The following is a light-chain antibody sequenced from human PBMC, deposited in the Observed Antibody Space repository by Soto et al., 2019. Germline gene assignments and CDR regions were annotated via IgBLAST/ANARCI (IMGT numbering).Light chain of an antibody. CDR1: QSVSIY. CDR3: LQHSGTSPKT. V-gene: IGKV3-11*01. CDR2: GAS. Sequence: EIVLAQSPATLSLSPGERATLSCRASQSVSIYLAWYQQKPGQAPRLLIYGASSRATGIPDRFSGSGSGTDFTLNITRLEPEDSAVYYCLQHSGTSPKTFGQGTKVDIK. J-gene: IGKJ1*01.